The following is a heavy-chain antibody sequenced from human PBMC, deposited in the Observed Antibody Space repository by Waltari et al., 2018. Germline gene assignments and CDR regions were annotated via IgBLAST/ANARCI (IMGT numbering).Heavy chain of an antibody. Sequence: QIQLQESGPGWVQPSQTLSLICSVSGDSINSRDYYWTWIRQPAGKGREWIGYIYSDGITNYNPSLIGRLTMALDTSKTQFSLKLSFMTAADTAVYYCARGELGLRRFDYWGRGALVTVSS. CDR2: IYSDGIT. CDR3: ARGELGLRRFDY. V-gene: IGHV4-61*09. D-gene: IGHD7-27*01. CDR1: GDSINSRDYY. J-gene: IGHJ4*02.